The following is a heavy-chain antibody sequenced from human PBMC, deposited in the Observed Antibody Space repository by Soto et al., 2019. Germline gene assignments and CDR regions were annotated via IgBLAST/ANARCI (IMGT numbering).Heavy chain of an antibody. D-gene: IGHD6-25*01. CDR1: GYTFTNYY. Sequence: QVQLVQSGAEVKKPGASVKVSCKASGYTFTNYYIHWVRQAPRQGLEWMGIINPSGGSTSYAQKSQGRVTMTSDTSTSTVYMELSSLRSEDTAVYYCARGDGRGSSGFYYYGMDVWGHGTTVTVSS. CDR3: ARGDGRGSSGFYYYGMDV. J-gene: IGHJ6*02. CDR2: INPSGGST. V-gene: IGHV1-46*01.